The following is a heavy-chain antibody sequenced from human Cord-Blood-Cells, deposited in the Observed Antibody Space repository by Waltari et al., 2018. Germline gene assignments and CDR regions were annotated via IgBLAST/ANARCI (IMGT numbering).Heavy chain of an antibody. CDR3: ARRRLYDSSGYYYYYYYMDV. CDR1: GGSFSGYY. D-gene: IGHD3-22*01. J-gene: IGHJ6*03. Sequence: QVQLQQWGAGLLKPSETLSLTCAVFGGSFSGYYWSWIRQTPGTGLEWIGEINHSGSTNYNPSLKSRVTISVDTSKNQFSLKLSSVTAADTAVYYCARRRLYDSSGYYYYYYYMDVWGKGTTVTVSS. V-gene: IGHV4-34*01. CDR2: INHSGST.